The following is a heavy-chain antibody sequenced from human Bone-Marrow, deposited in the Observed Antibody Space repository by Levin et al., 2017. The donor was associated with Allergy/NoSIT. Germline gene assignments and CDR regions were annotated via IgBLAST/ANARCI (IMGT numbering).Heavy chain of an antibody. CDR3: ARAHYGDYYYYYYGMDV. J-gene: IGHJ6*02. D-gene: IGHD4-17*01. CDR1: GYSFTSYW. Sequence: KRGESLKISCKGSGYSFTSYWIGWVRQMPGKGLEWMGIIYPGDSDTRYSPSFQGQVTISADKSISTAYLQWSSLKASDTAMYYCARAHYGDYYYYYYGMDVWGQGTTVTVSS. V-gene: IGHV5-51*01. CDR2: IYPGDSDT.